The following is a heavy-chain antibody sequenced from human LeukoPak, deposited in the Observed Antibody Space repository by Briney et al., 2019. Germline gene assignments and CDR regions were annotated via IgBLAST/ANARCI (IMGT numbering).Heavy chain of an antibody. CDR2: TNSDGNST. J-gene: IGHJ4*02. Sequence: PGGSLRLSCAASGFTFSSYWMHWVRQAPGKGLVWVSRTNSDGNSTRYADSVKGRFTISRDNTKNTLFLQMNSLRAEDTAMYYCARDRGDGYNYNYWGQGTLVTVSS. V-gene: IGHV3-74*01. CDR1: GFTFSSYW. CDR3: ARDRGDGYNYNY. D-gene: IGHD5-24*01.